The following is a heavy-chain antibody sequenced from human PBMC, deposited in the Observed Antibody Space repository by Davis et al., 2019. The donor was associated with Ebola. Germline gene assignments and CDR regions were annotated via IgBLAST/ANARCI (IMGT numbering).Heavy chain of an antibody. CDR3: ARLLKSSGYYYLDY. Sequence: PSETLSLTCAVYGGSFSGYFWGWIRQPPGKGLEWLGSIYYSGSTYYNPSLKSRVTISVDTSKNQFSLKLSPVTAADTAVYYCARLLKSSGYYYLDYWGQGTLVTVSS. J-gene: IGHJ4*02. CDR1: GGSFSGYF. D-gene: IGHD3-22*01. V-gene: IGHV4-39*01. CDR2: IYYSGST.